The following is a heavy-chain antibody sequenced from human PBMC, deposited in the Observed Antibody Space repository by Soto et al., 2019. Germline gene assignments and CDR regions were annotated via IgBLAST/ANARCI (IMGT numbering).Heavy chain of an antibody. CDR3: ARNPSGYMGYYYMDV. J-gene: IGHJ6*03. D-gene: IGHD3-3*01. V-gene: IGHV4-31*03. Sequence: SETLSLTCTVSGGSISSGGYYWSWIRQHPGKGLEWIGYIYYSGSTYYNPSLKSRVTISVDTSKNQFSLKLSSVTAADTAVYYCARNPSGYMGYYYMDVWGKGTTVTVSS. CDR2: IYYSGST. CDR1: GGSISSGGYY.